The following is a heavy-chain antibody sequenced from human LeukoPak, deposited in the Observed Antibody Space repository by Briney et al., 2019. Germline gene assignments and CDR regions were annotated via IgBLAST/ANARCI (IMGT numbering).Heavy chain of an antibody. J-gene: IGHJ4*02. CDR1: GYTFTSYY. D-gene: IGHD2/OR15-2a*01. V-gene: IGHV1-46*01. Sequence: ASVKVSCKASGYTFTSYYMHWVRQAPGQGLEWMGIINPSGGSTSYTQKFQGRVTMTRDTSTTTVYMELSSLRYQDTAVYYCARHKEVGDYYYFDYWGQGTLVTVPS. CDR3: ARHKEVGDYYYFDY. CDR2: INPSGGST.